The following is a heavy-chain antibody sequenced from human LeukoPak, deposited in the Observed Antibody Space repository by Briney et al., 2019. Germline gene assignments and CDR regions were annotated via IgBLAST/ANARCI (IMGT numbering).Heavy chain of an antibody. CDR1: GFIVSTNY. J-gene: IGHJ4*02. CDR2: IYAGSSTT. V-gene: IGHV3-53*05. CDR3: ATFYDSSGYYLNFEY. Sequence: PGGSLRLSCAASGFIVSTNYMTWVRQAPGKGLEWVSVIYAGSSTTYYADSVKGRFTISRDNSKNTVYLQMNSLRAEDTAVYYCATFYDSSGYYLNFEYWGQGTLVTVSS. D-gene: IGHD3-22*01.